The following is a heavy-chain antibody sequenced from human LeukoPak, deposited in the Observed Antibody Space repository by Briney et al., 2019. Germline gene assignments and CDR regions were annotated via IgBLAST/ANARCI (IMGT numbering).Heavy chain of an antibody. CDR2: ISYDGSNK. CDR1: GFTFSSYA. CDR3: AKVGDTVTFDY. J-gene: IGHJ4*02. D-gene: IGHD4-17*01. Sequence: GRSLRLSCAASGFTFSSYAMHWVRQAPGKGLEWVAVISYDGSNKYYADSVKGRFTISRDNSKNTLYLQMNSLRAEDTAVYYCAKVGDTVTFDYWGQGTLVTVSS. V-gene: IGHV3-30-3*01.